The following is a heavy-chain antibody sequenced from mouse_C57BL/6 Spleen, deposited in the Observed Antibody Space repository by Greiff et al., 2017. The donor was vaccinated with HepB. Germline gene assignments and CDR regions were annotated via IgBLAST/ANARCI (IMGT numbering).Heavy chain of an antibody. CDR1: GFNIKDYY. D-gene: IGHD2-1*01. CDR3: APYGNYEGGYAMDY. Sequence: VQLQQSGAELVKPGASVKLSCTASGFNIKDYYMHWVKQRTEQGLEWIGRIDPEDGETQYAPKFQGKATITADTSSNTAYLQLSSLTSEDTAVDYCAPYGNYEGGYAMDYWGQGTSVTVSS. J-gene: IGHJ4*01. CDR2: IDPEDGET. V-gene: IGHV14-2*01.